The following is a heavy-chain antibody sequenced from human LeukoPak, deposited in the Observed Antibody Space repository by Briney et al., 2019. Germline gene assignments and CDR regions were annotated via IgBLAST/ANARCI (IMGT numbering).Heavy chain of an antibody. J-gene: IGHJ3*02. CDR2: IYYSGST. Sequence: SGTLSLTCTVSGGSISSYYWSWIRQPPGKGLEWIGYIYYSGSTNYNPSLKSRVTISVDPSKNQFSLKLSSVTAADTAVYYCARLDDYVWGSYRSIRAFDIWGQGTMVTVSS. CDR1: GGSISSYY. V-gene: IGHV4-59*08. CDR3: ARLDDYVWGSYRSIRAFDI. D-gene: IGHD3-16*02.